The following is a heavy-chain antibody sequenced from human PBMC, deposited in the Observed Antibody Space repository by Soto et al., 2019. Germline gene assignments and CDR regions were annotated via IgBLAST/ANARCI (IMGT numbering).Heavy chain of an antibody. CDR1: GFTFSSYS. CDR3: ARDRSGSYFKDAFDI. CDR2: ISSSSSYI. D-gene: IGHD1-26*01. Sequence: VQLVESGGGVVQPGRSLRLSCAASGFTFSSYSMNWVRQAPGKGLEWVSSISSSSSYIYYADSVKGRFTISRDNAKNSLYLQMNGLRAEDTAVYYCARDRSGSYFKDAFDIWGQGTMVTVSS. J-gene: IGHJ3*02. V-gene: IGHV3-21*01.